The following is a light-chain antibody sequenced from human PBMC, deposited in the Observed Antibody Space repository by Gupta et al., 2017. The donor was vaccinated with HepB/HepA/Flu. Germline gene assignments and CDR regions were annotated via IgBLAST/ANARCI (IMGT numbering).Light chain of an antibody. J-gene: IGLJ2*01. V-gene: IGLV3-1*01. CDR1: KLGDKF. Sequence: SYELTQPPSVSVSPGHTAIITCSGDKLGDKFPCWYQQKPGQAPVLVIYHNTKRPSGIPERYSGSNSGNTATLTISGTQVMDEDNYYCQAWDSSLVVFGGGTKLSVL. CDR3: QAWDSSLVV. CDR2: HNT.